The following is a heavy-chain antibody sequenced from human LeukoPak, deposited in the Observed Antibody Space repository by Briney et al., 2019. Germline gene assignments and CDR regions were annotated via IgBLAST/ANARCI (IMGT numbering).Heavy chain of an antibody. D-gene: IGHD6-13*01. Sequence: PGGSLRLSCAASGFTFSSYAMSWVRQAPGKGLEWVSDISGSGGSTYYADSVKGRFTISRDNSKNTLYLQMNSLRAEDTAVYYCAKAPRAAAGTYNGMDVWGQGTTVTVSS. CDR2: ISGSGGST. CDR3: AKAPRAAAGTYNGMDV. V-gene: IGHV3-23*01. J-gene: IGHJ6*02. CDR1: GFTFSSYA.